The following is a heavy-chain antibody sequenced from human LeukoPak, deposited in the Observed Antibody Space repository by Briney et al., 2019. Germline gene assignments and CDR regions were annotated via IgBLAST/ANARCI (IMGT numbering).Heavy chain of an antibody. CDR1: GGSYSGYY. CDR2: INHSGST. CDR3: ARGVIDGDYLDF. Sequence: PSETLSLTCAVYGGSYSGYYWSWIRQPPGKGLEWIGEINHSGSTNYNPSLKSRVTISVDTSKNQFSLKLSSVTAADTAVYYCARGVIDGDYLDFWGQGTLVTVSS. V-gene: IGHV4-34*01. D-gene: IGHD3-10*01. J-gene: IGHJ4*02.